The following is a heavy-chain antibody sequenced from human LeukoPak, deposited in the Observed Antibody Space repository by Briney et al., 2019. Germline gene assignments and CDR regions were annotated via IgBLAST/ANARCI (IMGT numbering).Heavy chain of an antibody. CDR2: IYDSGSI. D-gene: IGHD4-17*01. V-gene: IGHV4-59*08. J-gene: IGHJ4*02. CDR1: GGSISSYY. Sequence: PSETLSLTCTVSGGSISSYYWSWIRQPPGKGLEWIGYIYDSGSINYNPSLKSRVTISADTSNNQFSLKLSSVTAADTAVYYCVRHLKRKDYGDYGPCFDYWGQGTLVTVSS. CDR3: VRHLKRKDYGDYGPCFDY.